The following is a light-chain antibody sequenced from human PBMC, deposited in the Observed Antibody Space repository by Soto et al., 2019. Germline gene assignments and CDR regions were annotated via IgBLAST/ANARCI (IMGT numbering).Light chain of an antibody. CDR1: QSVSSSY. V-gene: IGKV3-20*01. J-gene: IGKJ1*01. CDR2: GAS. CDR3: QHYGSSLWT. Sequence: EIVVTQSPGTLSVSPGERATLSCRASQSVSSSYLAWYQQKPGQAPRLLIYGASSRATGIPDRFSGSGSGTDFTLTISRLEPEDFAVYYCQHYGSSLWTFGQGTKVEIK.